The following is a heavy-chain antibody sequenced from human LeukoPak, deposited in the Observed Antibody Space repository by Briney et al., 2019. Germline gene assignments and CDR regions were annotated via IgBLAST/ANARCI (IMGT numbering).Heavy chain of an antibody. J-gene: IGHJ4*02. V-gene: IGHV3-21*01. CDR2: ISSSGNYI. CDR1: GFTFSSYS. CDR3: ARDDYGDYVNYFDY. Sequence: GGSLRLSCAASGFTFSSYSMNWVRQAPGKGLEWVSSISSSGNYISYADSVKGRFTISRDNAKNSLYLQMNSLRAEDTAVYYCARDDYGDYVNYFDYWGQGTLVTVSS. D-gene: IGHD4-17*01.